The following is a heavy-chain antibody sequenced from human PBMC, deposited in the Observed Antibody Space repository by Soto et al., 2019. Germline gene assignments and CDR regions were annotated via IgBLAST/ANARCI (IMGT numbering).Heavy chain of an antibody. CDR3: AKGFIVVVTVVRPDDAFDV. D-gene: IGHD2-21*02. V-gene: IGHV3-23*01. J-gene: IGHJ3*01. Sequence: DVQLLESGGGLVQPGGSLRLACAASGFTFGNYAINWVRLAPGKGLEWVSGISGGGGSTYYADSVKGRFTIFRDTSKNTVFLQMNSLRADDPAVYYCAKGFIVVVTVVRPDDAFDVWGQGTMVTVSS. CDR1: GFTFGNYA. CDR2: ISGGGGST.